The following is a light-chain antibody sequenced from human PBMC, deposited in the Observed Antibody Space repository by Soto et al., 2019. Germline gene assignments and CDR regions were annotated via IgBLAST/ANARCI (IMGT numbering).Light chain of an antibody. J-gene: IGLJ3*02. V-gene: IGLV3-21*04. CDR1: NIGSKS. CDR3: QVWDSSSALLV. CDR2: YDS. Sequence: SYELTQPPSVSVAPGKTARITCGGNNIGSKSVHWYQQKPGQAPVLVIYYDSDRPSGIHERFSGSNSGNTATLTISRVEGGDEADYYCQVWDSSSALLVFGGGTKPTVL.